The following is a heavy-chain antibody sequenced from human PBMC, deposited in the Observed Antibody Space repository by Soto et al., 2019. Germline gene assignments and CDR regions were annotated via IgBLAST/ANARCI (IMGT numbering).Heavy chain of an antibody. Sequence: ASVKVSCKASGYTFTSYYMHWVRQAPGQGLEWMGIINPSGGSTSYAQKFQGRVTMTRDTSTSTVYMELSSLRSEDTAVYYCARGPIYYDSSGYYYFDYWGQGTLVTVSS. CDR3: ARGPIYYDSSGYYYFDY. D-gene: IGHD3-22*01. CDR1: GYTFTSYY. J-gene: IGHJ4*02. CDR2: INPSGGST. V-gene: IGHV1-46*01.